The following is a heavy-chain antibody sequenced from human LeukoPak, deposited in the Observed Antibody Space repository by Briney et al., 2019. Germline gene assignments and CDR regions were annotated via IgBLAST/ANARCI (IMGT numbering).Heavy chain of an antibody. CDR2: MNPNSGTT. Sequence: ASVKVSCKASGYTFTSYDINWVRQATGQALEWRGWMNPNSGTTGYAQKFQGRVTITRNTSISTAYMELSSLRSEDTAVYYCARARLTTRWSRSYYGFWSGAYYFDSWGQGTLVTVSS. CDR1: GYTFTSYD. D-gene: IGHD3-3*01. J-gene: IGHJ4*02. V-gene: IGHV1-8*03. CDR3: ARARLTTRWSRSYYGFWSGAYYFDS.